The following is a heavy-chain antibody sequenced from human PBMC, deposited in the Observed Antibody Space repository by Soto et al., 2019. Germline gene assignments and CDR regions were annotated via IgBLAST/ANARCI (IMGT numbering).Heavy chain of an antibody. Sequence: QVQLQQWCAGLLKPSETLSLTCAVYGGSFSGYYWSWIRQPPGKGLEWIGEINHSGSTNYNPSLKSRVTISVDTSKNQFSLKLSSVTAADTAVYYCARTAGRPGAFDYWGQGTLVTVSS. CDR2: INHSGST. J-gene: IGHJ4*02. V-gene: IGHV4-34*01. CDR1: GGSFSGYY. CDR3: ARTAGRPGAFDY.